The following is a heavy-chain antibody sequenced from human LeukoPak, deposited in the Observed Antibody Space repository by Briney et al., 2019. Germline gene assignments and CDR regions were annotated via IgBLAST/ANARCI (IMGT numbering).Heavy chain of an antibody. CDR3: AREQCGTRGWYTVDY. D-gene: IGHD6-19*01. CDR1: GFTFSAYA. Sequence: GGSLRHSCAASGFTFSAYAITWVRQAPGKGLEWVSAIRGNSERTDYADSVRGRFTISRDNSKDTVYLQISSLRVEDTAVYYCAREQCGTRGWYTVDYWGQGTLVAVSS. CDR2: IRGNSERT. V-gene: IGHV3-23*01. J-gene: IGHJ4*02.